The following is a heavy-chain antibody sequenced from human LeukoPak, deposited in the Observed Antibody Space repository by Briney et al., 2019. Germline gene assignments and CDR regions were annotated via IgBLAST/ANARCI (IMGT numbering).Heavy chain of an antibody. CDR1: GFIFSDYW. J-gene: IGHJ4*02. V-gene: IGHV3-7*01. CDR2: IETDGDEK. CDR3: ARDIPSGFYTPDY. Sequence: PGGSLRLSCVASGFIFSDYWMSWVRQAPGMGLEWVANIETDGDEKNYVDSVKGRFTISRDNAKNSLYLQINSLGDEGTAVYYCARDIPSGFYTPDYWGQGTLVTVSS. D-gene: IGHD5-12*01.